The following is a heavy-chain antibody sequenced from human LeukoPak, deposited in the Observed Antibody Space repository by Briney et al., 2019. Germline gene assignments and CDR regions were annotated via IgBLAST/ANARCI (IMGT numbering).Heavy chain of an antibody. CDR3: AKVDGFLEWLYSKPPED. Sequence: GGSLRLSCAASGFTFSSYGMHWVRQAPGKGLEWVAFIRYDGSNKYYADSVKGRFTISRDNSKNTLYLQMNSLRAEDTAVYYCAKVDGFLEWLYSKPPEDWGQGTLVTVSS. J-gene: IGHJ4*02. CDR2: IRYDGSNK. CDR1: GFTFSSYG. D-gene: IGHD3-3*01. V-gene: IGHV3-30*02.